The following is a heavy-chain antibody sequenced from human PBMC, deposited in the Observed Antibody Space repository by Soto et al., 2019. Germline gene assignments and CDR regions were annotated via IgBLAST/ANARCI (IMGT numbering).Heavy chain of an antibody. J-gene: IGHJ5*02. D-gene: IGHD6-19*01. CDR2: IYYSGST. CDR1: GGSISGGGYY. Sequence: PSETLSLTCTVSGGSISGGGYYWSWIRQHPGKGLEWIGYIYYSGSTYYNPSLESRVTISVDTSKNQFSLKLSSVTAADTAVYYCVVAGAYNWFDPWGQGXLVTVSS. CDR3: VVAGAYNWFDP. V-gene: IGHV4-31*03.